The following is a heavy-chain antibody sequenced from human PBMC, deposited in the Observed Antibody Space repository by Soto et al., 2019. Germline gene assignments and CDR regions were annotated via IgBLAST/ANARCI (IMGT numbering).Heavy chain of an antibody. D-gene: IGHD2-15*01. V-gene: IGHV3-74*01. CDR2: INIDGSTT. J-gene: IGHJ3*02. CDR3: AREAWYDAFDI. Sequence: GGSLRLSCAASGFTFSSYWMHWVRQAPGKGLVWVSRINIDGSTTSHADSVKGRFTISRDNAKNTLYLQMNSLTGEDTAVYYCAREAWYDAFDIWGQGTMVTVSS. CDR1: GFTFSSYW.